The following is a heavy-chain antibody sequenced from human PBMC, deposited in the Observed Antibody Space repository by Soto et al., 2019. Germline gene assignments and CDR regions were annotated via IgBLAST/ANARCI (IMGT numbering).Heavy chain of an antibody. CDR3: ASCVVVAASPGYYYYGMDV. CDR2: IIPIFGTA. CDR1: GGTFSSYA. J-gene: IGHJ6*02. Sequence: SVKVSCKASGGTFSSYAISWVRQAPGQGLEWMGGIIPIFGTANYAQKFQGRVTITADESTSTAYMELSSLRSEDTAVYYCASCVVVAASPGYYYYGMDVWGQGTTVTVSS. V-gene: IGHV1-69*13. D-gene: IGHD2-15*01.